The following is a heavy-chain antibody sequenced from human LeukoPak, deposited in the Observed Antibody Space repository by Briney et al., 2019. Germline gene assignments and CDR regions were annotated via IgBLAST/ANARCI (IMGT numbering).Heavy chain of an antibody. CDR1: GDSVSSNSAA. CDR2: KYYRSKWYN. J-gene: IGHJ5*02. V-gene: IGHV6-1*01. CDR3: ARDHYGSGQMRWFDP. D-gene: IGHD3-10*01. Sequence: SQTLSLTCAISGDSVSSNSAAWNWIRQSPSRGLEWLGRKYYRSKWYNDYAVSGQSRITINPDTSKNQFSLQLNSVTPEDTAVYYCARDHYGSGQMRWFDPWGQGTLVTVSS.